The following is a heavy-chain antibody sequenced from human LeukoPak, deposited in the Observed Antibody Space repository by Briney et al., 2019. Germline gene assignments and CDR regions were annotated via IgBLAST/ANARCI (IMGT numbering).Heavy chain of an antibody. D-gene: IGHD1-7*01. V-gene: IGHV4-30-4*07. Sequence: SETLSLTCAVSGGSVSSSGYSWIWIRQPPGKGLEWVTYIYYNGNIHSNPSLKSRVAISLDTSKNQFSLKLSSVTAADTAVYYCGRVSWNYGFYYYYYMDVWGKGTTVTVSS. J-gene: IGHJ6*03. CDR2: IYYNGNI. CDR1: GGSVSSSGYS. CDR3: GRVSWNYGFYYYYYMDV.